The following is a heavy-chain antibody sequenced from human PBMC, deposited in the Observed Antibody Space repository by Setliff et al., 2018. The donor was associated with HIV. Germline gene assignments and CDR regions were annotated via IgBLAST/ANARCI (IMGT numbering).Heavy chain of an antibody. CDR2: IYYSGST. CDR3: ARALMVRGVTTPFDS. V-gene: IGHV4-59*01. J-gene: IGHJ4*02. CDR1: GGSISSYY. Sequence: SETLSLTCTVSGGSISSYYWSWIRQSPGKGPEWIGYIYYSGSTNYNPSLRSRLTISADTSKKQLYLRVTSVTAADTAVYYCARALMVRGVTTPFDSWGQGTLVTVSS. D-gene: IGHD3-10*01.